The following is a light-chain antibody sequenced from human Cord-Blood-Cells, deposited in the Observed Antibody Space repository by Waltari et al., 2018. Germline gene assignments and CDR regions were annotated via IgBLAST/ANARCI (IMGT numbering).Light chain of an antibody. J-gene: IGKJ1*01. CDR3: QQSYSTHTWT. CDR1: QSISSY. V-gene: IGKV1-39*01. CDR2: AAS. Sequence: DIQMTQSPSSLSASVGDRVTITCRVSQSISSYLNWYQQKPGKAPKLLIYAASSLQSGVPSRFSGSGSGTDFTLTISSLQPEDFATYYCQQSYSTHTWTFGQGTKVEIK.